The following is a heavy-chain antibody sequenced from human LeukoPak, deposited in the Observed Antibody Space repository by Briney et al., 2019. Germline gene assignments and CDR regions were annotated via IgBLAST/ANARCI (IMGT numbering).Heavy chain of an antibody. Sequence: KPSETLSLTCTVSGASITSYYWSWIRQLPGKGLEWIGYIYYSGSTNYNPSLKSRVTISVDTSKNRFSLKLSSVSAADTAVYYCARHGAAAAGDYFYYYLDVWGKGTTVTVSS. CDR2: IYYSGST. V-gene: IGHV4-59*08. CDR1: GASITSYY. CDR3: ARHGAAAAGDYFYYYLDV. D-gene: IGHD6-13*01. J-gene: IGHJ6*03.